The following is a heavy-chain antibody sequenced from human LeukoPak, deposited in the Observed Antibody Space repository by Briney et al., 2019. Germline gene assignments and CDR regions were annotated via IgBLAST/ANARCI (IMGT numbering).Heavy chain of an antibody. CDR1: GYTFTSYD. CDR3: ARGPGYSSSWYLFHWFDP. J-gene: IGHJ5*02. D-gene: IGHD6-13*01. V-gene: IGHV1-8*01. CDR2: MNPNSGNT. Sequence: ASVKVSCKASGYTFTSYDINWGRQAPGQGLEWMGWMNPNSGNTGYAQKFQGRVTMTRNTSISTAYMELSSLRSEDTAVYYCARGPGYSSSWYLFHWFDPWGQGTLVTVSS.